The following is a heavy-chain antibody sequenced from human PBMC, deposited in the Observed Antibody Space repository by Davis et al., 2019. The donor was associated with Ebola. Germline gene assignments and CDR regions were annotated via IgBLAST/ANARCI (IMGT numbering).Heavy chain of an antibody. Sequence: GESLKISCAGSGFTFSNAWMRWVRHPPGKGLEWVGRIKSKTDGGTIDYAAPVKDRFTISRDDSKNTVYLQMNSLKTEDTAVYYCTTLGSIVLDGMDVWGQGTTVTVSS. J-gene: IGHJ6*02. D-gene: IGHD2-15*01. CDR1: GFTFSNAW. CDR2: IKSKTDGGTI. V-gene: IGHV3-15*01. CDR3: TTLGSIVLDGMDV.